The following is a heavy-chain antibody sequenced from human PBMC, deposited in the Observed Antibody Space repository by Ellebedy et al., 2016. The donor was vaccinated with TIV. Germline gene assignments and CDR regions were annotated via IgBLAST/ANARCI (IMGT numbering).Heavy chain of an antibody. CDR3: ATRDGYISGLGY. D-gene: IGHD5-24*01. J-gene: IGHJ4*02. CDR1: GYSFTSYW. V-gene: IGHV5-10-1*01. CDR2: IDPSDSYT. Sequence: PGGSLRLSCKGSGYSFTSYWIIWVRQMPGKGLEWMGRIDPSDSYTNYSPSFQGHVTISADKSISTAYLQWSSLKASDTAMYYCATRDGYISGLGYWGQGTLVTVSS.